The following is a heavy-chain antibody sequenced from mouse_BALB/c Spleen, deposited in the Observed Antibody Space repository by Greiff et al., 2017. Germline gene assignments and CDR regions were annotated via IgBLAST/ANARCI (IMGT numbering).Heavy chain of an antibody. Sequence: DVQLQESGPGLVKPSQSLSLTCSVTGYSITSGYYWNWIRQFPGNKLEWMGYISYDGSNNYNPSLKNRISITRDTSKNQFFLKLNSVTTEDTATYYCARDRDYGYALDYWGQGTTLTVSS. CDR2: ISYDGSN. V-gene: IGHV3-6*02. J-gene: IGHJ2*01. D-gene: IGHD2-2*01. CDR1: GYSITSGYY. CDR3: ARDRDYGYALDY.